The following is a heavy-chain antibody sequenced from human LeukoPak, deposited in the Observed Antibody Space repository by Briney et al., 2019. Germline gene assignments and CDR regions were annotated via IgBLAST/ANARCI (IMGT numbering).Heavy chain of an antibody. CDR2: IYYSGST. Sequence: PSETLSLTCTASGGSISSYYWSWIRQPPGKGLEWIGYIYYSGSTNYNPSLKSRVTISVDTSKNQFSLKLSSVTAADTAVYYCARERMAVAETYYYYGMDVWGQGTTVTVSS. D-gene: IGHD6-19*01. J-gene: IGHJ6*02. CDR3: ARERMAVAETYYYYGMDV. CDR1: GGSISSYY. V-gene: IGHV4-59*01.